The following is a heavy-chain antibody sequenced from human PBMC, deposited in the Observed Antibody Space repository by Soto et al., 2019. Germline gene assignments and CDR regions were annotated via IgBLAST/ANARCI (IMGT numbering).Heavy chain of an antibody. CDR2: ISSSSRTI. V-gene: IGHV3-48*01. J-gene: IGHJ4*02. CDR1: GFTFSSYS. D-gene: IGHD1-1*01. Sequence: GGSLRLSCAASGFTFSSYSMNWVRQAPGKGLEWVSYISSSSRTIYYADSVKGRFTISRDNAKNTLYLQMNSLRVEDTAVYYCAKKVPGSNPLDSWGQGALVTVSS. CDR3: AKKVPGSNPLDS.